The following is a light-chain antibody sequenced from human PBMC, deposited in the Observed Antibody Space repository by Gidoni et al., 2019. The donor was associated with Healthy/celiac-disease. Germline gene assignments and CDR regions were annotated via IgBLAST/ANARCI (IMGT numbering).Light chain of an antibody. CDR3: QQSYSTPST. Sequence: DIQRTQSPSSLSASVGDRVTITCRASQSISSYLNWYQQKPGKAPKLLIYAASSLQSGVPSRFSGSGSGTDFTLTISSLQPEDFATYYCQQSYSTPSTFXPXTKVDI. CDR2: AAS. CDR1: QSISSY. J-gene: IGKJ3*01. V-gene: IGKV1-39*01.